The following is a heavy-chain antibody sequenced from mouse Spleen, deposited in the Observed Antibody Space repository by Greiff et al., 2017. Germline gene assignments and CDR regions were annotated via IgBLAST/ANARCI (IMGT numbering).Heavy chain of an antibody. CDR3: ARQVDSSGYVS. J-gene: IGHJ2*01. D-gene: IGHD3-2*01. V-gene: IGHV1-52*01. Sequence: QVQLQQPGAELVRPGSSVKLSCKASGYTFTSYWMHWVKQRPIQGLEWIGNIDPSDSETHYNQKFKDKATLTVDKSSSTAYMQLSSLTSEDSAVYYCARQVDSSGYVSWGQGTTLTVSS. CDR2: IDPSDSET. CDR1: GYTFTSYW.